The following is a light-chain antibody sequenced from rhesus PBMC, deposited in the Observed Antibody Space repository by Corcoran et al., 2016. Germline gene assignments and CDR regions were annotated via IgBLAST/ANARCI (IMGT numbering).Light chain of an antibody. CDR1: QGISNY. J-gene: IGKJ2*01. CDR2: YAT. Sequence: DIQMTQSPSSLSASVGDTVTITFRASQGISNYLAWYQQKPGKAPKPLIYYATNLESGVPSRFTCSGSGTDFTLTISSLQPEDCATYYCQQHNSYPYSFGQGTKVEIK. V-gene: IGKV1S14*01. CDR3: QQHNSYPYS.